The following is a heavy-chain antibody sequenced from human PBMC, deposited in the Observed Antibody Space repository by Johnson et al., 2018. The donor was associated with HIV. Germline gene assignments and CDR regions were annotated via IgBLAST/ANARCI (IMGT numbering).Heavy chain of an antibody. J-gene: IGHJ3*02. CDR3: ARDRAYYEFWSGYPENYDAFDI. D-gene: IGHD3-3*01. Sequence: QVLLVESGGGVVQPGGSLRLSCGASGFTLRSYAMHWVRQAPGKGLGWVAVISYDESNQYYVDSVKGLFTISGDTSKNTLYLQMNRLRPEDTAVYYCARDRAYYEFWSGYPENYDAFDIWGPGTLVTVSS. CDR1: GFTLRSYA. V-gene: IGHV3-30*04. CDR2: ISYDESNQ.